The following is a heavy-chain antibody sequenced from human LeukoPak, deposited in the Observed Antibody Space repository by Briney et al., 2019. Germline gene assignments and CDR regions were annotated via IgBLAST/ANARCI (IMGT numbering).Heavy chain of an antibody. V-gene: IGHV4-59*01. D-gene: IGHD5-24*01. CDR2: IYYSVST. CDR1: GGSISSYY. Sequence: PSETLSLTCTVSGGSISSYYWSWIRQPPGKGLEWIGYIYYSVSTNYNPSLKSRVTISVDTSKNQFSLKLSSVTAADTAVYYCARGDDWFDPWGQGTLVTVSS. CDR3: ARGDDWFDP. J-gene: IGHJ5*02.